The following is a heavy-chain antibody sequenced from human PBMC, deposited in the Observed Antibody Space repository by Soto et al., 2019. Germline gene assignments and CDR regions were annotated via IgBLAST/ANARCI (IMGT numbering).Heavy chain of an antibody. J-gene: IGHJ4*02. CDR2: INSYNGNT. CDR3: ARDVGYGLIDY. D-gene: IGHD5-18*01. V-gene: IGHV1-18*01. Sequence: QVQLVQSGAEVKKPGASVKVSCKASGYTFTSYGISWVRQAPGQGLEWMGWINSYNGNTNYAQKRQGRVTMTTDTSTSTAYIELRSLRSDDTAVYYCARDVGYGLIDYWGQGTLVTVSS. CDR1: GYTFTSYG.